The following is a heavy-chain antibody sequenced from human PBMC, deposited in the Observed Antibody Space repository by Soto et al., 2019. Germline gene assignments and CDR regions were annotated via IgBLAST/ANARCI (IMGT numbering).Heavy chain of an antibody. CDR1: GLTFSGHW. CDR2: IKPDGSET. D-gene: IGHD2-21*02. J-gene: IGHJ4*02. CDR3: TSRPSGMTYHAVFDF. Sequence: PGGFLRLSCAASGLTFSGHWMTWVRQTPGEGLQWVAAIKPDGSETFYVDSVKGRFTISRDNARNSLFLQMDSLRAEDTAVYYCTSRPSGMTYHAVFDFWGQGTLVTVSS. V-gene: IGHV3-7*03.